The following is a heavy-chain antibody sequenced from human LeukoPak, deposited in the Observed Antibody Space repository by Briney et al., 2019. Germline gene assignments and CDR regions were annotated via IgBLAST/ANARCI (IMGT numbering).Heavy chain of an antibody. D-gene: IGHD7-27*01. V-gene: IGHV3-48*03. J-gene: IGHJ4*02. CDR3: APNWGIQWPFDY. CDR2: ISSSGSTI. Sequence: PGGSLRLSCAASRFTFSSYEMNWVRQAPGKGLEWVSYISSSGSTIYYADSVKGRFTISRDNAKNSLYLQMNSLRAEDTAVYYCAPNWGIQWPFDYWGQGTLVTVSS. CDR1: RFTFSSYE.